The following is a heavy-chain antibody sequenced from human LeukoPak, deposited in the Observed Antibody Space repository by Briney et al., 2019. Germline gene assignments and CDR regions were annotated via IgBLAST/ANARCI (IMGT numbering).Heavy chain of an antibody. Sequence: PSETLSLTCAVSGGSISSSNWWGWVRQPPGKGLEGIGEIYHSGRTNYNPSLKSRVTISVDKSKNQFSLKLSSVTAADTAVYYCAASDYYYGMDVWGQGTTVTVSS. CDR3: AASDYYYGMDV. CDR1: GGSISSSNW. J-gene: IGHJ6*02. V-gene: IGHV4-4*02. CDR2: IYHSGRT.